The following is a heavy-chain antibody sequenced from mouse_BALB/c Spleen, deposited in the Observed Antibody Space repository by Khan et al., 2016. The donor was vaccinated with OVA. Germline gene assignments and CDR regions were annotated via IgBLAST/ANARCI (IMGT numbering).Heavy chain of an antibody. CDR3: ARGNYYGYYFDY. V-gene: IGHV3-2*02. CDR1: GYSITSGYA. Sequence: EVKLEESGPGLVKPSQSLSLTCTVTGYSITSGYAWNWIRQFPGNKLEWMGYISYSGVTSYTPSLKSRISITRDTSKNQFFLQLNSVTTEDTATYYCARGNYYGYYFDYRGQGSTLTVAS. CDR2: ISYSGVT. D-gene: IGHD1-1*01. J-gene: IGHJ2*01.